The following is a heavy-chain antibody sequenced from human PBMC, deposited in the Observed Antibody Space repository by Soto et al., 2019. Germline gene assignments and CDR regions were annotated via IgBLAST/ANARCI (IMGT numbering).Heavy chain of an antibody. J-gene: IGHJ4*02. CDR3: AREGEDSSGYLDAAYYFDY. CDR2: IYYSGST. Sequence: SETLSLTCTVSGGSISSGDYYWSWIRQPPGKGLEWIGYIYYSGSTYYNPSLKSRVTISVDTSKNQFSLKLSSVTAADTAVYYCAREGEDSSGYLDAAYYFDYWGQGTLVTVSS. CDR1: GGSISSGDYY. V-gene: IGHV4-30-4*01. D-gene: IGHD3-22*01.